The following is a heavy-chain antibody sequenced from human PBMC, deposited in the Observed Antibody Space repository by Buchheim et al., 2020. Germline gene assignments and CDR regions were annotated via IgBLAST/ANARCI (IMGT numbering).Heavy chain of an antibody. D-gene: IGHD3-3*01. Sequence: EVQLVESGGTWVQPGGSLKLSCAASGFPFSDSHMHWVRLIPGKGLEWIAHIRNKRDHHATAYAASVKGRFTISRDNAKNTLYLEMNSLRVEDTAVYYCARVGGGIRVVMSRYGMDVWGPGTT. CDR2: IRNKRDHHAT. J-gene: IGHJ6*02. V-gene: IGHV3-73*02. CDR3: ARVGGGIRVVMSRYGMDV. CDR1: GFPFSDSH.